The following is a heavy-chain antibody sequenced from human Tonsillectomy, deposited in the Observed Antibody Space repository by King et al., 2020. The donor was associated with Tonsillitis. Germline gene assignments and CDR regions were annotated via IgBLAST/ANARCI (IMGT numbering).Heavy chain of an antibody. V-gene: IGHV2-70*04. J-gene: IGHJ4*02. Sequence: VTLKESGPALVKPTQTLTLTCTFSGFSLTTSGTRLSWIRQPPGKALEWLARIDWDDDKFYSTSLKTRLTMSKDTSKNQVVLTMTNMDPVDTATYYYARMHSSGWSLEFWGQGILVTVSS. CDR2: IDWDDDK. D-gene: IGHD6-19*01. CDR1: GFSLTTSGTR. CDR3: ARMHSSGWSLEF.